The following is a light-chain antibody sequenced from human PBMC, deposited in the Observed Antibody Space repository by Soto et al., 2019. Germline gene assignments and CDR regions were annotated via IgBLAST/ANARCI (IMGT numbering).Light chain of an antibody. V-gene: IGKV1-39*01. Sequence: DVPVTRSRCSLSASVGDRVTITCRASQSISSYLNWYQQKPGKAPKLLIYAASSLQSGVPSRFSGSGSGTDFTLTISSLQPEDFATYYCQRSYSTPITFGQGTRLEI. CDR2: AAS. CDR1: QSISSY. CDR3: QRSYSTPIT. J-gene: IGKJ5*01.